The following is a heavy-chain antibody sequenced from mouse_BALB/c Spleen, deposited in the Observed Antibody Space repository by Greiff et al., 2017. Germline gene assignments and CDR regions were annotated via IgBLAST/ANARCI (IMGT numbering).Heavy chain of an antibody. J-gene: IGHJ1*01. CDR3: ARIVDWYFDV. CDR2: IDPANGNT. Sequence: VQLQQSGAELVKPGASVKLSCTASGFNIKDTYMHWVKQRPEQGLEWIGRIDPANGNTKYDPKFQGKATIAADTSSNTDYLQLSSLTSEDTAVYYCARIVDWYFDVWGAGTTVTVSS. V-gene: IGHV14-3*02. CDR1: GFNIKDTY.